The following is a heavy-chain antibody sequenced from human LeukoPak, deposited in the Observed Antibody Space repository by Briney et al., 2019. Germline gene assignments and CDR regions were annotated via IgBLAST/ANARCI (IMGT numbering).Heavy chain of an antibody. CDR3: ARDRITIPPFDP. CDR1: GYTFISYY. V-gene: IGHV1-18*04. CDR2: ISAYNGNT. Sequence: ASVKVSCEASGYTFISYYMYWVRQAPGQGLEWMGWISAYNGNTNYAQKLQGGVTMTTDTSTSTAYMELRSLRSDDTAVYYCARDRITIPPFDPWGQGTLVTVSS. D-gene: IGHD3-9*01. J-gene: IGHJ5*02.